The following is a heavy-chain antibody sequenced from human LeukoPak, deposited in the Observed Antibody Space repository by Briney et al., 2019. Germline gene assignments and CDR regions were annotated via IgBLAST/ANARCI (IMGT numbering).Heavy chain of an antibody. J-gene: IGHJ3*02. D-gene: IGHD1-20*01. V-gene: IGHV4-59*01. CDR1: GGSISSSY. CDR3: ARAGNWNGAFDI. CDR2: IYNSGST. Sequence: SETLSLTCTVSGGSISSSYWSWLRQPPGKGLDWIGDIYNSGSTNYNPSLKSRVTISVDTSKNQLSLMLGSVTAADTAVYYCARAGNWNGAFDIWGQGTMVTVSS.